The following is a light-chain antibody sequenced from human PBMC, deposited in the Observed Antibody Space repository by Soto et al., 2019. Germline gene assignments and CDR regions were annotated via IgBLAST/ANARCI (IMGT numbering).Light chain of an antibody. CDR1: QSVGRT. CDR2: DAS. CDR3: QQRNEWPLT. J-gene: IGKJ5*01. V-gene: IGKV3-11*01. Sequence: EIVLTQSPGTLSLSPGEGATLSCRASQSVGRTLAWYQQKPGQAPRLLISDASNRATGIPARFSGSGSGTDFTLTISSLESEDFAIYYCQQRNEWPLTFGQGTRLEIK.